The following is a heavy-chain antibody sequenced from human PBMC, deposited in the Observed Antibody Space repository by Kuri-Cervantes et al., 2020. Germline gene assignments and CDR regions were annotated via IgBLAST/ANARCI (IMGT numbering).Heavy chain of an antibody. CDR3: ARRNSGSGTFTPFGY. D-gene: IGHD3-10*01. J-gene: IGHJ4*02. Sequence: GSLRLSCSVSGGSINGRTYYWGWIRQPPGKGLEWIGNIFYSGDTYYNPSLESRLTMSVDTSKNQFSLELSSVTAADTAVYYCARRNSGSGTFTPFGYWGRGTLVTVSS. CDR1: GGSINGRTYY. CDR2: IFYSGDT. V-gene: IGHV4-39*01.